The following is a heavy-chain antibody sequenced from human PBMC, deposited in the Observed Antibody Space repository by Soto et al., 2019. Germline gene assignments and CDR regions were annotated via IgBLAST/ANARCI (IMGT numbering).Heavy chain of an antibody. D-gene: IGHD1-1*01. CDR1: GFTFSSYG. J-gene: IGHJ1*01. CDR2: ISYDGSNK. V-gene: IGHV3-30*18. Sequence: SLRLSCAASGFTFSSYGMHWVRQAPGKGLEWVAVISYDGSNKYYADSVKGRFTISRDNSKNTLYLQMNSLRAEDTAVYYCAKDQGSLAGTTSVAPGYWGQGTLVTVSS. CDR3: AKDQGSLAGTTSVAPGY.